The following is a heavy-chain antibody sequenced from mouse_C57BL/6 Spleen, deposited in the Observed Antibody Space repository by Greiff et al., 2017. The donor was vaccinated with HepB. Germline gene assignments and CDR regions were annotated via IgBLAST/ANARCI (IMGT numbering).Heavy chain of an antibody. V-gene: IGHV7-3*01. J-gene: IGHJ3*01. D-gene: IGHD2-1*01. CDR2: IRNKANGYTT. CDR3: ARYDLLLSRFAY. Sequence: EVNVVESGGGLVQPGGSLSLSCAASGFTFTDYYMSWVRQPPGKALEWLGFIRNKANGYTTEYSASVKGRFTISRDNSQSILYLQMNALRAEDSATYYCARYDLLLSRFAYWGQGTLVTVSA. CDR1: GFTFTDYY.